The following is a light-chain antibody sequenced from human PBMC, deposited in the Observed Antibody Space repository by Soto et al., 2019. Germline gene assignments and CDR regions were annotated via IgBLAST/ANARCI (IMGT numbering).Light chain of an antibody. V-gene: IGLV1-47*02. CDR3: AVWDDSLSGYV. Sequence: QSVLTQPPSASGTPGQRVTISCSGSSSNIGSNYVYWYQQLPGTAPKLLIYSNNQRPSGVPDRFSGSKSGTSASLAISGLRSEDEADYYCAVWDDSLSGYVFGTGTKLTVL. CDR2: SNN. CDR1: SSNIGSNY. J-gene: IGLJ1*01.